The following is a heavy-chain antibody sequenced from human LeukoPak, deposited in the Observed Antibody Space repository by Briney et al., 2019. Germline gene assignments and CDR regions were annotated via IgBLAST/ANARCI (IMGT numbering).Heavy chain of an antibody. CDR3: ARIPRQQLDPADFWGYDY. J-gene: IGHJ4*02. V-gene: IGHV2-70*11. CDR1: GFSLSTSGMC. Sequence: SGPTLASPTQTLTLTCTFSGFSLSTSGMCVSWIRQPPGKALEWLARIDWDDDKYYSTSLKTRLTISKDTSKNQVVLTMTNMDPVDTATYYCARIPRQQLDPADFWGYDYWGQGTLVTVSS. CDR2: IDWDDDK. D-gene: IGHD6-13*01.